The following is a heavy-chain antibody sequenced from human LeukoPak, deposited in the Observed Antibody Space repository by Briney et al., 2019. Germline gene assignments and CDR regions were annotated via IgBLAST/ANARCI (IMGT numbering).Heavy chain of an antibody. CDR3: AREDEPYYYGSGSYSGDY. CDR2: IIPIFGTA. J-gene: IGHJ4*02. CDR1: GGTFSSYA. Sequence: ASVTVSCKASGGTFSSYAISWVRQAPGQGLEWMGGIIPIFGTANYAQKFQGRVTITADESTSTAYMELSSLRSEDTAVYYCAREDEPYYYGSGSYSGDYWGQGTLVTVSS. V-gene: IGHV1-69*13. D-gene: IGHD3-10*01.